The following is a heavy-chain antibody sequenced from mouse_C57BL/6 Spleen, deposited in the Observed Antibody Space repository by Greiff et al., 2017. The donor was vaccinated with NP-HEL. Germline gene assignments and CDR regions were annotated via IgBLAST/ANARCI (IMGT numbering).Heavy chain of an antibody. V-gene: IGHV1-69*01. Sequence: QVQLQQPGAELVMPGASVKLSCKASGYTFTSYWMHWVKQRPGQGLEWIGEIDPSDSYTNYNQKFKGKSTLTVDKSSSTAYMQLSSLTSEDSAVYYCARGYYGTWYFDAWGTGTTVTVSS. D-gene: IGHD2-1*01. CDR2: IDPSDSYT. CDR1: GYTFTSYW. CDR3: ARGYYGTWYFDA. J-gene: IGHJ1*03.